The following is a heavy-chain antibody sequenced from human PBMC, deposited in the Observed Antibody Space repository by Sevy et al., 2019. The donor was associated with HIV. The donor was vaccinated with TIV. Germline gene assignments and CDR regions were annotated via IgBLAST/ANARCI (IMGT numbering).Heavy chain of an antibody. V-gene: IGHV3-30*18. Sequence: GGSLRLSCAASGFTFSSYGMHWVRQAPGKGLERVAVISYDGSNKYYADSVKGRFTISRDNSKNTLYLQMNSLRAEDTAVYYCAKDRFITMVRGVIMGFDYWGQGTLVTVSS. CDR2: ISYDGSNK. J-gene: IGHJ4*02. D-gene: IGHD3-10*01. CDR1: GFTFSSYG. CDR3: AKDRFITMVRGVIMGFDY.